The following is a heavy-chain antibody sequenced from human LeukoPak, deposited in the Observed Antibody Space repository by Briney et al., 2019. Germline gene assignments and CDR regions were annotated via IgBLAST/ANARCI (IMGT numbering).Heavy chain of an antibody. D-gene: IGHD6-13*01. J-gene: IGHJ6*02. CDR1: GYTFTSYG. CDR3: ARVLWLAAGTPISYYYYYGMDV. V-gene: IGHV1-18*01. CDR2: ISAYNGNT. Sequence: ASVKVSCKASGYTFTSYGISWVRQAPGQGLEWMGWISAYNGNTNYAQKLQGRVTMTTDTSTSTAYMELRSLRSDDTVVYYCARVLWLAAGTPISYYYYYGMDVWGQGTTVTVSS.